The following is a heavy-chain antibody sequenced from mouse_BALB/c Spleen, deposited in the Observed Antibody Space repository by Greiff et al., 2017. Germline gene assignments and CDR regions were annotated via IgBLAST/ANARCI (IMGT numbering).Heavy chain of an antibody. CDR3: ARSKRSSPYYYAMDY. J-gene: IGHJ4*01. D-gene: IGHD1-1*01. CDR2: INPSNGRT. V-gene: IGHV1S81*02. Sequence: QVQLQQPGAELVKPGASVKLSCKASGYTFTSYWMHWVKQRPGQGLEWIGEINPSNGRTNYNEKFKSKATLAVDKSSSTAYMQLSSLTSEDSAVYYCARSKRSSPYYYAMDYWGQGTSVTVSS. CDR1: GYTFTSYW.